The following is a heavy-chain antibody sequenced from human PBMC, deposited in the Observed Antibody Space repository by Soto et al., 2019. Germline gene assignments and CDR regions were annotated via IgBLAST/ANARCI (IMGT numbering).Heavy chain of an antibody. J-gene: IGHJ5*02. CDR2: INPNSGGT. CDR3: ARGWGIAAPGPNWFDP. V-gene: IGHV1-2*02. D-gene: IGHD6-13*01. CDR1: GYSLSGYY. Sequence: ASVNVSCKASGYSLSGYYLHWVRQAPGQGPEWMGWINPNSGGTKYVQKFQGRVTMTRDTSISTVYLELSRLRSDDTAVYYCARGWGIAAPGPNWFDPWGQGTLVTVSS.